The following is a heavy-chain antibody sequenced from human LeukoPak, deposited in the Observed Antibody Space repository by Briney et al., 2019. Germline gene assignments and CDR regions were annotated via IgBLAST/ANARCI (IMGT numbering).Heavy chain of an antibody. Sequence: ASVKVSCKASGYTFTSYYMHWVRQAPGQGLEWMGIIKPSGGSTSYAQKFQGRVTMTRDMSTSTVYMELSSLRSEDTAAYYCARVSTYFGVVTDFDYWGQGTLVTVSS. J-gene: IGHJ4*02. CDR2: IKPSGGST. D-gene: IGHD3-3*01. CDR1: GYTFTSYY. V-gene: IGHV1-46*01. CDR3: ARVSTYFGVVTDFDY.